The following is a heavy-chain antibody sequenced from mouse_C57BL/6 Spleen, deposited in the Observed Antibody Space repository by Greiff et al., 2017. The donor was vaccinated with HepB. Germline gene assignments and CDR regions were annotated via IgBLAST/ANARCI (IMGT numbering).Heavy chain of an antibody. CDR3: ARLGITTVVATGFDYAMDY. D-gene: IGHD1-1*01. J-gene: IGHJ4*01. CDR2: IHPNSGST. Sequence: QVQLQQPGAELVKPGASVKLSCKASGYTFTSYWMHWVKQRPGQGLEWIVMIHPNSGSTNYNEKFKSKATLTVDKSSSTAYMQLSSLTSEDSAVYYCARLGITTVVATGFDYAMDYWGQGTSVTVSS. V-gene: IGHV1-64*01. CDR1: GYTFTSYW.